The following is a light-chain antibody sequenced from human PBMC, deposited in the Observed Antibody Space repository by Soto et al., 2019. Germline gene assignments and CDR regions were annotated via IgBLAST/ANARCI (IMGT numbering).Light chain of an antibody. J-gene: IGKJ1*01. Sequence: DILMPQSPPSLPVTPGEPPSISCRSGQILLHTNGYNYLTWYVQKPGQSPQLLIYLGSHRASGVPDRFSGSGSGTDFTLKISRVEAEDVGVYYCMQALQTPPTFGQGTKVDI. CDR3: MQALQTPPT. CDR2: LGS. CDR1: QILLHTNGYNY. V-gene: IGKV2-28*01.